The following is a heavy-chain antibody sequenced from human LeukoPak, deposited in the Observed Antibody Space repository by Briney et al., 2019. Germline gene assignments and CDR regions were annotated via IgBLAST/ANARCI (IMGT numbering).Heavy chain of an antibody. J-gene: IGHJ4*02. Sequence: ASVTVSFKASGYTFSIYDINWVRQAPGQGVGWMGWMNPESGDTGDAQKLRGRITLTSNTSINTAYMELSSLRSEDTAVYYCARLGYCSSTSCYEGGPGTLVTVSA. CDR3: ARLGYCSSTSCYE. D-gene: IGHD2-2*01. V-gene: IGHV1-8*01. CDR1: GYTFSIYD. CDR2: MNPESGDT.